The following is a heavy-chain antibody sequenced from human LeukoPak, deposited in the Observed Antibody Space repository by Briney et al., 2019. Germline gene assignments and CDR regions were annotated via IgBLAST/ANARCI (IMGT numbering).Heavy chain of an antibody. CDR2: IYHSGST. D-gene: IGHD4-17*01. V-gene: IGHV4-4*02. Sequence: SETLSLTCAVSGGSISSSNWWSWVRQPPGKGLEWIGEIYHSGSTNYNPSLKSRVTISVDKSKNQFSLKLSSVTAADTAVYYCARDAGRIESYGDYFDYWGQGTLVTVSS. CDR3: ARDAGRIESYGDYFDY. J-gene: IGHJ4*02. CDR1: GGSISSSNW.